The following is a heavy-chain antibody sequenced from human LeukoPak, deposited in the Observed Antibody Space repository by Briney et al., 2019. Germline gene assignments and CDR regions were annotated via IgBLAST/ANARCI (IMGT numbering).Heavy chain of an antibody. V-gene: IGHV4-4*02. D-gene: IGHD6-19*01. CDR2: IYHSGST. CDR1: GGSISSSNW. CDR3: ARGSGLAVAGTLDY. Sequence: SETLSLTCSVSGGSISSSNWWSWVRQPPGKGLEWIGEIYHSGSTYYNPSLKSRVTISVDRSKNQFSLKLSSVTAADTAVYYCARGSGLAVAGTLDYWGQGTLVTVSS. J-gene: IGHJ4*02.